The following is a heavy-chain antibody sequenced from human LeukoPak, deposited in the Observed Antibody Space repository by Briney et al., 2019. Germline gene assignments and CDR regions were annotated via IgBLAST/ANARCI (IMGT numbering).Heavy chain of an antibody. J-gene: IGHJ4*02. CDR2: IYYIGST. D-gene: IGHD6-13*01. Sequence: SETLSLTCTVSGGSISSSSYYWGWIRQPPGKGLEWIGSIYYIGSTNYNPSLKSRVTISVDTSKNQFSLKLRSVTAADTALYYCARLEQQLVLGFDYWGQGTLVTVSS. CDR1: GGSISSSSYY. CDR3: ARLEQQLVLGFDY. V-gene: IGHV4-39*01.